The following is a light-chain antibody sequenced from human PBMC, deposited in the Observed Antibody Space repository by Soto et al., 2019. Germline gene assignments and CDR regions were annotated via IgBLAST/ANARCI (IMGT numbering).Light chain of an antibody. CDR2: VNSDGSH. J-gene: IGLJ2*01. Sequence: QLVLTQSPSASASLGASVKLTCTLSSEYSSFAIAWHQQQPEKGPRYLMKVNSDGSHTKGDGIPDRFSGSRSGAERYLTISRLQSEDEADYYCQTWGSGIHVVFGGGTKLTVL. CDR1: SEYSSFA. CDR3: QTWGSGIHVV. V-gene: IGLV4-69*01.